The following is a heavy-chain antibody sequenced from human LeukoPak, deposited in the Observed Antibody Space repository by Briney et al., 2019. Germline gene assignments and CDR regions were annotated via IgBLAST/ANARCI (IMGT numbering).Heavy chain of an antibody. V-gene: IGHV4-59*08. CDR3: ARSRYSSGTYYFDY. Sequence: SETLSLTCTVSGGSISSYYWSWIRQPPGKGLEWIGNIYYSGSTNYNPSLKSRVTISVDTSKNQFSLKLSSVTAADTAVYYCARSRYSSGTYYFDYWGQGTLVTVSS. J-gene: IGHJ4*02. CDR2: IYYSGST. D-gene: IGHD3-10*01. CDR1: GGSISSYY.